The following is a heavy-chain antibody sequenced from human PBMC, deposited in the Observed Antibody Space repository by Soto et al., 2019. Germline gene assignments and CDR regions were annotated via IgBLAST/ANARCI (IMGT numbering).Heavy chain of an antibody. V-gene: IGHV3-48*01. Sequence: PGGSLRLSCAASGFTFSSYSMNWVRQAPGKGLEWVSYISSSSSTIYYADSVKGRFTISRDNAKNSLYLQMNSLRAEDTAVYYCARAPTGSTRCIGWDVWGQGTTVTVSS. CDR2: ISSSSSTI. D-gene: IGHD2-2*01. J-gene: IGHJ6*02. CDR1: GFTFSSYS. CDR3: ARAPTGSTRCIGWDV.